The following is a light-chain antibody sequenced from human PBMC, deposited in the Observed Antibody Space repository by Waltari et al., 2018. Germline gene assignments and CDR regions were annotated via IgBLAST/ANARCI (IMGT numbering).Light chain of an antibody. J-gene: IGLJ2*01. CDR3: AAWDGSLNGVV. Sequence: QSVLTQPPSASGTPGQRVTISCSGSSSNIGTYNVNWYQHHPGAAPKLLICLNNQRPSGVPDRFSASKSGTSASLAISGLQSEDEADYYCAAWDGSLNGVVFGGGTKLTVL. V-gene: IGLV1-44*01. CDR1: SSNIGTYN. CDR2: LNN.